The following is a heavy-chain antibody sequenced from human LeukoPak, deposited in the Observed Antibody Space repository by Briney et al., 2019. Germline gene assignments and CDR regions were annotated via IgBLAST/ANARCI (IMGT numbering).Heavy chain of an antibody. CDR2: IYSGGST. CDR1: GFTFSSYA. V-gene: IGHV3-66*01. J-gene: IGHJ4*02. Sequence: PGGSLRLSCAASGFTFSSYAMSWVRQAPGKGLEWVSVIYSGGSTYYADSVKGRFTISRDNSKNTLYLQMNSLRAEDTAVYYCAREPSGSYPAFDYWGQGTLVTVSS. D-gene: IGHD1-26*01. CDR3: AREPSGSYPAFDY.